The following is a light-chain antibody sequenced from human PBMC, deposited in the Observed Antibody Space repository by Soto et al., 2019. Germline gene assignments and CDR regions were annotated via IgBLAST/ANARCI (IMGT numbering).Light chain of an antibody. J-gene: IGKJ4*01. CDR2: DVS. V-gene: IGKV3-20*01. CDR3: QQRHNSLT. CDR1: QSVSNNY. Sequence: EIVLTQSPGTLSLSPGERATLSCRASQSVSNNYLAWYQQKPGQAPRLLIYDVSSRATGIPARFSGSGSGTDFTLTISSLEPEDFAVYYCQQRHNSLTFGGGTKVDIK.